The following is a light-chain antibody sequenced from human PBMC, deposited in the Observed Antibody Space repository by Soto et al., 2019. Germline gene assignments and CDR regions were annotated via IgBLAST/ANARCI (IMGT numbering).Light chain of an antibody. CDR3: QQYNNWPPFMYT. Sequence: EILMTQSPPTLSLPPGERATLSCRASQTIYTNLAWYQQKVGQAPRLLIYGASTRATGVPARFSGSGSGTDFTLTISSLQFEDFAVYYCQQYNNWPPFMYTFGPGTKVDIK. J-gene: IGKJ2*01. CDR2: GAS. CDR1: QTIYTN. V-gene: IGKV3-15*01.